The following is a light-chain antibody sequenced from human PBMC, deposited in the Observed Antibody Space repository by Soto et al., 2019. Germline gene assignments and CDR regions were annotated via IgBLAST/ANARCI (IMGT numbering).Light chain of an antibody. J-gene: IGKJ1*01. Sequence: EIVLTQSPGTLSLSPGERATLSCRASQSIFRNYLAWYQQKPGQAPNLLIYGASSRATGIPDKFSGSGSGTAFTRTISRLEPEDFAVYYCQQYGSAPQTFGQGTKVEIE. CDR3: QQYGSAPQT. CDR2: GAS. CDR1: QSIFRNY. V-gene: IGKV3-20*01.